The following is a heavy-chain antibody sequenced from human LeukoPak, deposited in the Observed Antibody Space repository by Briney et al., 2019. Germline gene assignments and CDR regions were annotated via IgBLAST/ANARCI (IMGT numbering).Heavy chain of an antibody. D-gene: IGHD5-12*01. CDR2: ISSSSSYI. CDR1: GFTFSSYS. Sequence: SGGSLRLSCAASGFTFSSYSMNWVRQAPGKGLEWVSSISSSSSYIYYADSVKDRFTISRDNAKNSLYLQMNSLRAEDTAVYYCARSGRGYDDAFDIWGQGTMVTVSS. J-gene: IGHJ3*02. CDR3: ARSGRGYDDAFDI. V-gene: IGHV3-21*01.